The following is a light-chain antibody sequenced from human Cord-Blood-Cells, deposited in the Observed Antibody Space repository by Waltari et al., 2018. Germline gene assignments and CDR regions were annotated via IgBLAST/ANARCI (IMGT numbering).Light chain of an antibody. CDR1: QDISNY. CDR3: QQYDNLPLT. CDR2: AAS. Sequence: DIQMTQSPSSLSASVGDRVTITCQASQDISNYLNWYQQKPGKAPKLLIYAASNLETGVPSRCSGSGSGTDFTFTISSLQPEDIATYYCQQYDNLPLTFGGGTKVEIK. V-gene: IGKV1-33*01. J-gene: IGKJ4*01.